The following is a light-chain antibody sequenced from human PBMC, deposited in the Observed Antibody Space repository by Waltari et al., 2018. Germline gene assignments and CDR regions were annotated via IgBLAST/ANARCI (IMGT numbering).Light chain of an antibody. J-gene: IGKJ1*01. CDR3: QQYNDWPKT. CDR1: QSISTN. V-gene: IGKV3-15*01. Sequence: EIVMTQSPTTLSASPGERVTLSCRASQSISTNLACYQQKFGQAPRLLIYGASTTATGIPARFSGRGSGTEFTLTISSLQSEDFAVYYCQQYNDWPKTFGQGTTVEI. CDR2: GAS.